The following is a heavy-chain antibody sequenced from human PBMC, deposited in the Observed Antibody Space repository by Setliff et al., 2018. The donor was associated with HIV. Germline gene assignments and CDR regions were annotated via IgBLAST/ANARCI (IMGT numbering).Heavy chain of an antibody. J-gene: IGHJ4*02. CDR2: IIPMLGIT. D-gene: IGHD1-1*01. CDR3: ATRGRDLGFDY. V-gene: IGHV1-69*10. Sequence: ASVKVSCKAYGGTFSSYAITWVRQAPGQGLACMGGIIPMLGITNYAQRFQGRLTITADKYTGTAYMELSSLRSEDTAVYYCATRGRDLGFDYWGQGTLVTVSS. CDR1: GGTFSSYA.